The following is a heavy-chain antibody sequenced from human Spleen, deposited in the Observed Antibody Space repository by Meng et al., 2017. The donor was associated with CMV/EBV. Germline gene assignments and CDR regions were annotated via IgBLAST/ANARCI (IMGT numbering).Heavy chain of an antibody. CDR3: VSNSGYDYYFHY. CDR2: ITPVNGVA. Sequence: CEVSGGTFSRDTITWVRQAPGQGLEWLGRITPVNGVATYPQRFQGRVTITADKSTTTAYLELSSLKSEDTAVYYCVSNSGYDYYFHYWGQGTLVTVSS. D-gene: IGHD5-12*01. V-gene: IGHV1-69*02. CDR1: GGTFSRDT. J-gene: IGHJ4*02.